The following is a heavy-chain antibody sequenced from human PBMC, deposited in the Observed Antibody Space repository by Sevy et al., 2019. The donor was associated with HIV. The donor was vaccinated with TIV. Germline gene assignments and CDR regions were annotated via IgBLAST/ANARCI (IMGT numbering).Heavy chain of an antibody. J-gene: IGHJ6*02. Sequence: GGSLRLSCAASGFTFSSYAMHWVRQAPGKGLEWVAVISYDGSNKYYADSVEGRFTISRDNSKNTLYLQMNSLRAEDTAVYYCARGYYDSSGYFYGMDVWGQGTTVTVSS. CDR3: ARGYYDSSGYFYGMDV. V-gene: IGHV3-30-3*01. D-gene: IGHD3-22*01. CDR1: GFTFSSYA. CDR2: ISYDGSNK.